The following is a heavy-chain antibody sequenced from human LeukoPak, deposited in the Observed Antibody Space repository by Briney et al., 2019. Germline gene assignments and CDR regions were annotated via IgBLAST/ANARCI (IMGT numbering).Heavy chain of an antibody. D-gene: IGHD6-19*01. Sequence: GGSLRLSCAASGFTVSSNYMSWVRQAPGKGLEWVSVIYSGGSTYYADSVKGRFTISRDNSKNTLYLQMNSLRAEDTAVYYCARELKAVAGTLDYGMDVWGQGTTVTVS. J-gene: IGHJ6*02. CDR3: ARELKAVAGTLDYGMDV. CDR2: IYSGGST. CDR1: GFTVSSNY. V-gene: IGHV3-53*01.